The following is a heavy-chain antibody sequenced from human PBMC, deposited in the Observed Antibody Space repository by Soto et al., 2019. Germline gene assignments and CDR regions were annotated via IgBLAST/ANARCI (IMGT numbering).Heavy chain of an antibody. CDR3: ARATNRRSSGELPNPSGFDP. CDR1: GYTFTSYG. V-gene: IGHV1-18*04. J-gene: IGHJ5*02. CDR2: ISAYNGNT. D-gene: IGHD3-10*01. Sequence: GASVKVSCKASGYTFTSYGISWVRQAPGQGLEWMGWISAYNGNTNYAQKLQGRVTMTTDTSTSTAYMELRSLRSDDTAVYYCARATNRRSSGELPNPSGFDPWGQGTLVTVSS.